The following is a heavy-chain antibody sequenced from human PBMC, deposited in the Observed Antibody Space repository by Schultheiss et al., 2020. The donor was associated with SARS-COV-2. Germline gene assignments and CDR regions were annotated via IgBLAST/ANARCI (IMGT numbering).Heavy chain of an antibody. CDR2: IYTSGST. V-gene: IGHV4-4*08. J-gene: IGHJ4*02. CDR3: ARDRGEWQRWIDY. Sequence: SETLSLTCAVYGGSFSGYYWSWIRQPPGKGLEWIGRIYTSGSTNYNPSLKSRVTISVDMSKNQFSLKLSSVTAADTAVYYCARDRGEWQRWIDYWGQGTLVTVSS. D-gene: IGHD5-12*01. CDR1: GGSFSGYY.